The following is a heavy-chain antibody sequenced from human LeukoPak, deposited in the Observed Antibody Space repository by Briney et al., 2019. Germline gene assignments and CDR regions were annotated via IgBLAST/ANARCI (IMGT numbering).Heavy chain of an antibody. D-gene: IGHD2-21*02. V-gene: IGHV1-69*13. CDR3: AISDCGGDCYSNYFDY. Sequence: ASVKVSCKASGGTFSSYAISWVRQAPGQGLEWMGGIIPIFGTANCAQKFQGRVTITADESTSTAYMELSSLRSEDTAVYYCAISDCGGDCYSNYFDYWGQGTLVTVSS. J-gene: IGHJ4*02. CDR1: GGTFSSYA. CDR2: IIPIFGTA.